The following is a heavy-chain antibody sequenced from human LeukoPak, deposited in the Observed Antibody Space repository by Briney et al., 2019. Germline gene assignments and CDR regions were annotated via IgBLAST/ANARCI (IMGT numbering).Heavy chain of an antibody. CDR3: AKDSAFYYIDV. CDR2: MNEYGSEI. V-gene: IGHV3-7*01. Sequence: PGGSLTLSCVASGFSFSGFSMSWVRQAPGKGLEWVAKMNEYGSEIFYVDSVKGRFTISRDNSKNTLYLQMNSLKGDDTAVYYCAKDSAFYYIDVWGKGTTVIISS. D-gene: IGHD3-10*01. CDR1: GFSFSGFS. J-gene: IGHJ6*03.